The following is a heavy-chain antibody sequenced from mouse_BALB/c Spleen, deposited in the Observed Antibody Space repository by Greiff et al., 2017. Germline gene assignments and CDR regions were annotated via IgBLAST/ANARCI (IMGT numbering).Heavy chain of an antibody. CDR1: GFTFSSYT. V-gene: IGHV5-6-4*01. J-gene: IGHJ4*01. Sequence: EVHLVESGGGLVKPGGSLKLSCAASGFTFSSYTMSWVRQTPEKRLEWVATISSGGSYTYYPDSVKGRFTISRDNAKNTLYLQMSSLKSEDTAMYYCTRDERAMDYWGQGTSVTVSA. CDR3: TRDERAMDY. CDR2: ISSGGSYT.